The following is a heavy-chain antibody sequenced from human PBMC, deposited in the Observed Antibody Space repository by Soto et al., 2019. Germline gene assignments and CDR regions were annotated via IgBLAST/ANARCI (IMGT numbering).Heavy chain of an antibody. CDR2: IYYSGST. CDR3: ARDYDRSGDY. Sequence: QLQLQESGPGLVKPSETLSLTCTVSGGSISTSSYYWGWIRQPPGKGLEWIGSIYYSGSTYYNPSLKSRVTISVDTSNNHFSLKLSSVTAADTSVYYCARDYDRSGDYWGQRTLVTVSS. V-gene: IGHV4-39*02. CDR1: GGSISTSSYY. D-gene: IGHD3-22*01. J-gene: IGHJ4*02.